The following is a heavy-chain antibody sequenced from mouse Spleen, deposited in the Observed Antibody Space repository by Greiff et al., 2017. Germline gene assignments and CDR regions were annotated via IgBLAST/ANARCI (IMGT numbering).Heavy chain of an antibody. V-gene: IGHV1-78*01. CDR3: ARERDDYDAWFAY. CDR2: IYPRDGST. D-gene: IGHD2-4*01. Sequence: VKLQESDAELVKPGASVKISCKVSGYTFTDHTIHWMKQRPEQGLEWIGYIYPRDGSTKYNEKFKGKATLTADKSSSTAYMQLNSLTSEDSAVYFCARERDDYDAWFAYWGQGTLVTVSA. J-gene: IGHJ3*01. CDR1: GYTFTDHT.